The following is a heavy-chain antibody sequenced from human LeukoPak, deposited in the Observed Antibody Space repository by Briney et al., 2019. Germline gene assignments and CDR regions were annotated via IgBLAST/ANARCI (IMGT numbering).Heavy chain of an antibody. V-gene: IGHV4-31*03. CDR3: ARAYCTSTRCPFDS. J-gene: IGHJ4*02. CDR2: TYYSGST. Sequence: PSETLSLTCTVSGDFINSALYFWTWIRQHPGEGLEWIGYTYYSGSTHYNPSLKRRVIISVDTSKNQFSLKLSSVTAADTAVYYCARAYCTSTRCPFDSWGQGTLVTVSS. D-gene: IGHD2-2*01. CDR1: GDFINSALYF.